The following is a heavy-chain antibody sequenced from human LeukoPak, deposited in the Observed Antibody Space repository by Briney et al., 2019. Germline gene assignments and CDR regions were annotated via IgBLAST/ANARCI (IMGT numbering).Heavy chain of an antibody. CDR2: INPNSGGT. D-gene: IGHD2-2*01. J-gene: IGHJ4*02. CDR3: ARGGLVRRCSSTSCYPTDY. Sequence: ASVKVSCEASGYTFTGYYMHWVRQAPGQGLEWMGWINPNSGGTNYAQKFQGRVTMTRDTSISTAYMELSRLRSDDTAVYYCARGGLVRRCSSTSCYPTDYWGQGTLVTVSS. V-gene: IGHV1-2*02. CDR1: GYTFTGYY.